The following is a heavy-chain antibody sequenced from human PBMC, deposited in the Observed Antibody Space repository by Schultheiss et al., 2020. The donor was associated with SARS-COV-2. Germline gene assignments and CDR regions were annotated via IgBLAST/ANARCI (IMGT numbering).Heavy chain of an antibody. D-gene: IGHD3-22*01. V-gene: IGHV3-23*01. Sequence: GGSLRLSCAASGFTFSSYAMSWVRQAPGKGLEWVSAISGSGGSTYYADSVKGRFTISRDNSKNTLYLQMNSLRAEDTAVYYCARDFEAYDSSGYPNFDYWGQGTLVTVSS. J-gene: IGHJ4*02. CDR1: GFTFSSYA. CDR2: ISGSGGST. CDR3: ARDFEAYDSSGYPNFDY.